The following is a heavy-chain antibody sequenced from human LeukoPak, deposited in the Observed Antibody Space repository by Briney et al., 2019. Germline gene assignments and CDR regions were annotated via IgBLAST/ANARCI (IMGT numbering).Heavy chain of an antibody. V-gene: IGHV4-34*01. CDR3: ARGRGGYRN. J-gene: IGHJ4*02. Sequence: SETLSLTCAVYGGSFSGYYWSWIRQPPGKGREWIGEINHSGSTNYNPSLKSRVTISVDTSKIQFSLKLRSVDAADTAGYYGARGRGGYRNWGQGTLVTVSS. CDR1: GGSFSGYY. CDR2: INHSGST. D-gene: IGHD5-24*01.